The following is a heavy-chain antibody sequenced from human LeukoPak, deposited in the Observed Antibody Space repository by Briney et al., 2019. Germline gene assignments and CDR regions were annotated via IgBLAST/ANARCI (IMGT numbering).Heavy chain of an antibody. CDR3: AKDLRIVVVPAAIANYFDY. Sequence: GGSLRLSCAAAGFTFSSYSMNWVRQAPGKGLEWVSAISGSGGSTYYADSVKGRFTISRDNSKNTLYLQMNSLRAEDTAVYYCAKDLRIVVVPAAIANYFDYWGQGTLVTVSS. V-gene: IGHV3-23*01. CDR2: ISGSGGST. J-gene: IGHJ4*02. D-gene: IGHD2-2*01. CDR1: GFTFSSYS.